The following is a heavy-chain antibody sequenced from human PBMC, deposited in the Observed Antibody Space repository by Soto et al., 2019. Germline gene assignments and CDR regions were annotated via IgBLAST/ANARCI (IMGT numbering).Heavy chain of an antibody. CDR2: IYYSGST. CDR1: GGSISSYY. CDR3: ARAGRIAARQRVANYYFDY. Sequence: SETLSLTCTVSGGSISSYYWSWIRQPPGKGLEWIGYIYYSGSTNYNPSLKSRVTISVDTSKNQFSLKLSSVTAADPAVYYCARAGRIAARQRVANYYFDYWGQGTLVTVSS. V-gene: IGHV4-59*01. D-gene: IGHD6-6*01. J-gene: IGHJ4*02.